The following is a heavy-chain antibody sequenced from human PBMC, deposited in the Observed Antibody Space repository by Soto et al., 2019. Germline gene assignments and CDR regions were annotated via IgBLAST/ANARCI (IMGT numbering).Heavy chain of an antibody. D-gene: IGHD6-19*01. CDR1: GYTFTSYA. Sequence: GASVKVSCKASGYTFTSYAMHWVRQAPGQRLEWMGWINAGNGNTKYSQKFQGRVTITRDTSASTAYMELSSLRSEDTAVYYCARDLVSYDSSGWYLGYWGQGTLVTVSS. CDR2: INAGNGNT. V-gene: IGHV1-3*01. J-gene: IGHJ4*02. CDR3: ARDLVSYDSSGWYLGY.